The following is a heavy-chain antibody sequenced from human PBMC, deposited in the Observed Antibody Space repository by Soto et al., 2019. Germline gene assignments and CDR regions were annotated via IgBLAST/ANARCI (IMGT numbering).Heavy chain of an antibody. J-gene: IGHJ5*02. D-gene: IGHD6-19*01. CDR3: ARAQYSSGWYEGRNWFDP. V-gene: IGHV4-59*01. CDR1: GGSISSYY. CDR2: IYYSGST. Sequence: SETLSLTCTVSGGSISSYYWSWIRQPPGKGLEWIGYIYYSGSTNYNPSLKSRVTISVDTSKNQFSLKLSSVTAADTAVYYCARAQYSSGWYEGRNWFDPWGQGTLVTVSS.